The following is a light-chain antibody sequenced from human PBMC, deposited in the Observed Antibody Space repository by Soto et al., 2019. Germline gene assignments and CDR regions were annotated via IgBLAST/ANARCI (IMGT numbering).Light chain of an antibody. CDR2: DSS. V-gene: IGKV1-39*01. J-gene: IGKJ2*01. CDR1: QNINKN. Sequence: DIQMTQSPSSLSASVGDSVTISCRARQNINKNLNWYQQKSGKAPSLLIYDSSTFQSGVPSRFSGSGSGTEFTLGITNLQPEDFASYYCQQSFHTPYTFGQGTKLEI. CDR3: QQSFHTPYT.